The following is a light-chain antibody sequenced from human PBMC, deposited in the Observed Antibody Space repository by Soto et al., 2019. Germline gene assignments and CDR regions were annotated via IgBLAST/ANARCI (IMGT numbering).Light chain of an antibody. CDR3: QVWDRSSDHVI. CDR1: NSGSKS. V-gene: IGLV3-21*02. J-gene: IGLJ2*01. Sequence: SALTQPPSASVAPGPPATFSLGGDNSGSKSVHWYQQKPGQAPVLVVYDDTDRPSGIPERFSGSNSGIAATLIITRVEAGDEADYYCQVWDRSSDHVIFGGGTKVTVL. CDR2: DDT.